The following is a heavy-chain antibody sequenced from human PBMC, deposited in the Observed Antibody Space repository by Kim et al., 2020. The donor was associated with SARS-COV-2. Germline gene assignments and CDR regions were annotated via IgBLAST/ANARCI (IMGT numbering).Heavy chain of an antibody. CDR2: INHSGST. J-gene: IGHJ6*02. D-gene: IGHD6-13*01. Sequence: SETLSLTCAVYGGSFSGYYWSWIRQPPGKGLEWIGEINHSGSTNYNPSLKSRVTISVDTSKNQFSLKLSSVTAADTAVYYCARVLSLAGIAAAGRAPLYYYYGMDVWGQGTTITVSS. V-gene: IGHV4-34*01. CDR3: ARVLSLAGIAAAGRAPLYYYYGMDV. CDR1: GGSFSGYY.